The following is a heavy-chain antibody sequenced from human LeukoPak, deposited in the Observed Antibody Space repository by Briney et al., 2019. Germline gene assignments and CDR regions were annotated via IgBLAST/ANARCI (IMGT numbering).Heavy chain of an antibody. D-gene: IGHD5-18*01. CDR1: GFTLTSYS. Sequence: PGGSLRLSCAASGFTLTSYSMSWVRQAPGKGLEWVSGTSDRGDYTYYADSVKGRFTISRDNSKNTLYLQMNSLRAEDTAVYYCAKDIEPDTAMVYYFDYWGQGTLVTVSS. CDR2: TSDRGDYT. J-gene: IGHJ4*02. CDR3: AKDIEPDTAMVYYFDY. V-gene: IGHV3-23*01.